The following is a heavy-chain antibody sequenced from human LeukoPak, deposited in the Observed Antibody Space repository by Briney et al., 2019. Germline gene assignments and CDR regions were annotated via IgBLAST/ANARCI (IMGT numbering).Heavy chain of an antibody. V-gene: IGHV3-21*01. CDR2: ISSSSSYI. D-gene: IGHD3-16*01. Sequence: GGSLRLSCAASGFTFSSYSMTWVRQAPGKGLEWVSSISSSSSYIYYADSVKGRFTISRDNAKNSLYLQMNSLRAEDTAVYYCARDLITFNGYWGQGTLVTVSS. CDR1: GFTFSSYS. J-gene: IGHJ4*02. CDR3: ARDLITFNGY.